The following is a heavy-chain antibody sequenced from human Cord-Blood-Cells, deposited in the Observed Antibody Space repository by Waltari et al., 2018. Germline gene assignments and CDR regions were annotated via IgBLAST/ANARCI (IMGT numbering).Heavy chain of an antibody. CDR1: GFPVSINY. Sequence: EVQLVESGGGLIQPGGSLRLSCAASGFPVSINYMSWVRQAPGKGLEWVSVIYSGGSTYYADSVKGRFTISRDNSKNTLYLQMNSLRAEDTAVYYCARDPARAYWYFDLWGRGTLVTVSS. D-gene: IGHD3-10*01. V-gene: IGHV3-53*01. CDR2: IYSGGST. J-gene: IGHJ2*01. CDR3: ARDPARAYWYFDL.